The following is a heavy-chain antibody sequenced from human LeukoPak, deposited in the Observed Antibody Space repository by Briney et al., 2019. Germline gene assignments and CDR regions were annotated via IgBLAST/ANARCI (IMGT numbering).Heavy chain of an antibody. J-gene: IGHJ4*02. CDR2: ISGSGGST. Sequence: GGSLRLSCAASGFTFSSYAMSWVRQAPGKGLEWVSAISGSGGSTYYADSVKGRFTISRDNSKNTLYLQMNSLRAEDTAVYYCATGSGGTMYYFDYWGQGTLVTVSS. V-gene: IGHV3-23*01. CDR1: GFTFSSYA. D-gene: IGHD1-26*01. CDR3: ATGSGGTMYYFDY.